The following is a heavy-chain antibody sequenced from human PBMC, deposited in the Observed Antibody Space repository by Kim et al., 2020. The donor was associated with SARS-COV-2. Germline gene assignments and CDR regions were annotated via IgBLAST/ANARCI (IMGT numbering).Heavy chain of an antibody. Sequence: SETLSLTCTVSGGSISSGGYYWSWIRQHPGKGLEWIGYIYYSGSTYYNPSLKSRVTISVDTSKNQLSLKLSSVTAADTAVYYCARAGRRRITIFGVVGAFDIWGQGTMVTVSS. V-gene: IGHV4-31*03. CDR2: IYYSGST. CDR1: GGSISSGGYY. J-gene: IGHJ3*02. D-gene: IGHD3-3*01. CDR3: ARAGRRRITIFGVVGAFDI.